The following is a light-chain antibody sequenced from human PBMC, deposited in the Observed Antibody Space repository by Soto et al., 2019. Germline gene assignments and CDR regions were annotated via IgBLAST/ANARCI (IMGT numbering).Light chain of an antibody. CDR1: SSDVGSYNL. CDR3: CSYAGSSTPLV. V-gene: IGLV2-23*01. Sequence: QSALTQPASVTGSPGQSITISCPGTSSDVGSYNLVSWYQLHPGKAPKLIIYEGSKRPSGVSNRFSGSKSGNTASLTISGLQAEDEADYYCCSYAGSSTPLVFGTGTKVTVL. J-gene: IGLJ1*01. CDR2: EGS.